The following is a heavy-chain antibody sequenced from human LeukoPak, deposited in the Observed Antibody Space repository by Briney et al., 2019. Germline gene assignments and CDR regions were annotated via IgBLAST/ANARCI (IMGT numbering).Heavy chain of an antibody. CDR1: GGSINSTNYN. D-gene: IGHD3-10*01. V-gene: IGHV4-39*07. J-gene: IGHJ4*02. CDR3: ARGSGASTPNFDY. Sequence: PSETLSLTCTVSGGSINSTNYNWGWIRQPPRRGPEWLASVYYSGPTYYNSSLKSRVSISVDTSKNQFSLKLSSVTAADTAVYYCARGSGASTPNFDYWGQGTLVTVSS. CDR2: VYYSGPT.